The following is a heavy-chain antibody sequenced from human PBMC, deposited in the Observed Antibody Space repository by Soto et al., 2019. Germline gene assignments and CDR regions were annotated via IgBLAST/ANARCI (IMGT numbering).Heavy chain of an antibody. Sequence: QVQLVESGGGVVQPGRSLRLSCAASGFSFTSYGIHWVRQAPGKGLEWVALLWFDGSKKYYADSVKGRFSVSRDNAKAPLYLEMNILRVDDTAVYYCARELLYGSGSRNFHYYGMDVWGQGTPVTVSS. CDR3: ARELLYGSGSRNFHYYGMDV. CDR2: LWFDGSKK. J-gene: IGHJ6*02. CDR1: GFSFTSYG. V-gene: IGHV3-33*01. D-gene: IGHD3-10*01.